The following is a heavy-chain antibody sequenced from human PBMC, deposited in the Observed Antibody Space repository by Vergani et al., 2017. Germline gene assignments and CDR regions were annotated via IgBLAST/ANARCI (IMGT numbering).Heavy chain of an antibody. CDR3: ASVYCSGGSCYSAGLDAFDI. V-gene: IGHV4-39*07. CDR1: GGSISSSSYY. J-gene: IGHJ3*02. CDR2: IYYSGST. Sequence: QLQLQESGPGLVKPSETLSLTCTVSGGSISSSSYYWGWIRQPPGKGLEWIGSIYYSGSTYYNPSLKSRVTISVDTSKNQFSLKLSSVTAADTAVYYCASVYCSGGSCYSAGLDAFDIWGQGTMVTVSS. D-gene: IGHD2-15*01.